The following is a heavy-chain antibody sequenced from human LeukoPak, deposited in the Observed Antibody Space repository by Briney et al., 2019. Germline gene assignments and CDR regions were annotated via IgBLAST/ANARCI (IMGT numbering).Heavy chain of an antibody. Sequence: GGSLRLSCAASGFTFSSYAMHWVRQAPGKGLEWVAVISYDGSNKYYADSVKGRFTISRDNSKNTLYLQMNSLRAEDTAVYYCAREYDPYYYYGMDVWGQGTTVTVSS. D-gene: IGHD1-1*01. V-gene: IGHV3-30*04. CDR3: AREYDPYYYYGMDV. CDR2: ISYDGSNK. J-gene: IGHJ6*02. CDR1: GFTFSSYA.